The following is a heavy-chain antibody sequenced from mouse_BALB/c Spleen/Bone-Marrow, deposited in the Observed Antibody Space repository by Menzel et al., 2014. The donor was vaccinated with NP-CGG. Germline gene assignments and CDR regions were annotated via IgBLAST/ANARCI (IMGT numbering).Heavy chain of an antibody. CDR2: ISSGGSYT. J-gene: IGHJ4*01. D-gene: IGHD1-1*01. CDR1: GFTFSSYG. V-gene: IGHV5-6*01. Sequence: EVKLMESGGDLVKPGGSLKLSCAASGFTFSSYGMSWVRQAPDKRLEWVATISSGGSYTYYPDSVKGRFTISRDNSKNTLYLQMSSLKSEDTAMYYCARDFITTDAMDYWGQGTSVTVSS. CDR3: ARDFITTDAMDY.